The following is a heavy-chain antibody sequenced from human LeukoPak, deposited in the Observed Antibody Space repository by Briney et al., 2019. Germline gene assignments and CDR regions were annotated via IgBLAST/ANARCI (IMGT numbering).Heavy chain of an antibody. CDR1: GFTFSDYY. Sequence: GGSLRLSCAASGFTFSDYYMSWIRQAPGQGLEWVSYISSSSSYTNYADSVKGRFTISRDNAKNSLYLQMNSLRAEDTAVYYCARDGRDGYNQKYFDYWGQGTLVTVSS. CDR2: ISSSSSYT. V-gene: IGHV3-11*05. D-gene: IGHD5-24*01. CDR3: ARDGRDGYNQKYFDY. J-gene: IGHJ4*02.